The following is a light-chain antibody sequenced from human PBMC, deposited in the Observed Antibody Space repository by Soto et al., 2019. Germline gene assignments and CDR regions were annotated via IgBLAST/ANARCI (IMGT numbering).Light chain of an antibody. Sequence: EIVLTQSPGTLSVSPGERVTLSCRASQSVGRYYLAWYQQKPGQAPRLLIHGASSRATGIPDRFSGSGSGTDFTLTISRLEPEDFAVYYCQQYASSPLTFGGGAKVETK. J-gene: IGKJ4*01. CDR3: QQYASSPLT. CDR1: QSVGRYY. V-gene: IGKV3-20*01. CDR2: GAS.